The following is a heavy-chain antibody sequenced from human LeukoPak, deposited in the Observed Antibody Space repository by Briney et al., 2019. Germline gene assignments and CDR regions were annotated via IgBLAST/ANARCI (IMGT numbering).Heavy chain of an antibody. Sequence: GRSLRLSCAASGFTFSSYAMHWVRQAPGKGLEWVAVISNDGNNKYYSDSVRGRFTISRDNSKSTLFLQMNSLRAEEPAVYYCARTERYYYDNSGNYYDLGGAHFDSWGQGTLVTVSS. V-gene: IGHV3-30-3*01. CDR2: ISNDGNNK. CDR3: ARTERYYYDNSGNYYDLGGAHFDS. J-gene: IGHJ4*02. CDR1: GFTFSSYA. D-gene: IGHD3-22*01.